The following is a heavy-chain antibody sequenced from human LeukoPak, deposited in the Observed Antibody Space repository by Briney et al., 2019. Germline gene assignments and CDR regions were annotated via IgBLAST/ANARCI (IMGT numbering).Heavy chain of an antibody. D-gene: IGHD5-18*01. V-gene: IGHV5-51*01. J-gene: IGHJ2*01. CDR3: ARHAGDTAMVGYFDL. CDR1: GYSFTSYW. Sequence: GALKIFWNGSGYSFTSYWIGWVRQMPGKGLGGRGVIYPGDSDTRYSPSFEGQVTISSSNSISTAYLQWSSLKASETAMYYCARHAGDTAMVGYFDLWGRGKLVTVSS. CDR2: IYPGDSDT.